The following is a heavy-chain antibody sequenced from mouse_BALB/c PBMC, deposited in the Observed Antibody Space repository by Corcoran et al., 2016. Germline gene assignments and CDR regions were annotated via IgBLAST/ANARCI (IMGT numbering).Heavy chain of an antibody. CDR3: AREGGLRLWDYYAMDY. D-gene: IGHD1-1*01. CDR1: GYSFTGYS. Sequence: EVQLQQSGPELVKPGASMKISCKASGYSFTGYSMNWVKQSHGKNLEWIGLINPYNGGTSYNQKFKGKATLTVDKSSSTAYMELLGLTSEVSAVYYCAREGGLRLWDYYAMDYGGQGTAFTVSS. CDR2: INPYNGGT. V-gene: IGHV1-26*01. J-gene: IGHJ4*01.